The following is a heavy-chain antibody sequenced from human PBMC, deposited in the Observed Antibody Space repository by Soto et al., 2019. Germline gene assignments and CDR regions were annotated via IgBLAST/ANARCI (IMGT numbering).Heavy chain of an antibody. CDR2: IYYSGST. V-gene: IGHV4-31*03. CDR1: GCSISSGCYY. CDR3: ARGLYERGILTGITYYFDY. D-gene: IGHD3-9*01. J-gene: IGHJ4*02. Sequence: SETLSLTCTVSGCSISSGCYYWSWIRQHPGKGLEWIGYIYYSGSTYYNPSLKSRVTISVDTSKNQFSLKLSSVTAADTAVYYCARGLYERGILTGITYYFDYWGQGTLVTVSS.